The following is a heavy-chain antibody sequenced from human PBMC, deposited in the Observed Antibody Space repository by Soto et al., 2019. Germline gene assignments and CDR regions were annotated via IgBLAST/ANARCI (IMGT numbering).Heavy chain of an antibody. J-gene: IGHJ4*02. CDR2: MNPNSGNT. V-gene: IGHV1-8*01. CDR1: GYTFTSYD. D-gene: IGHD6-19*01. CDR3: ARGFIAVAGNGDDY. Sequence: QVPLVQSGAEVKKPGASVKVSCKASGYTFTSYDINWVRQATGQGLEWMGWMNPNSGNTGYAQKFQGRVTMTRNTSISTAYMELSSLRSEDTAVYYCARGFIAVAGNGDDYWGQGTLVTVSS.